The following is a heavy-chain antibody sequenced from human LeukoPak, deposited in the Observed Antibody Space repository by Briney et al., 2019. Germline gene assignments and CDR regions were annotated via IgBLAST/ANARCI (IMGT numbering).Heavy chain of an antibody. CDR3: VREAGYCASVCLKSNWFDP. J-gene: IGHJ5*02. Sequence: GGSLGLSCAASGFPFSNHAMSWVRQPPGKGLEWVSAISNGNTYYADSVRGRFTISRDDSKNMVYLQMNSLRVEDTARYYCVREAGYCASVCLKSNWFDPWGQGTLVTVSS. D-gene: IGHD2-21*02. CDR2: ISNGNT. CDR1: GFPFSNHA. V-gene: IGHV3-23*01.